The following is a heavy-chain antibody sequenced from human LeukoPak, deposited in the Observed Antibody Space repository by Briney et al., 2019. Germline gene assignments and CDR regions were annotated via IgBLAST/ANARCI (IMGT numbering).Heavy chain of an antibody. CDR2: ISDGGGTT. Sequence: GGSLGLSCAASGFTFSNYAMSWVRQAPEKRLEWGSGISDGGGTTYYADSVKGRFTISRDNSKNTLYLQMNSLRAEDTAVYYCAKATTSKADVAWFDPWGQGTLVTVSS. D-gene: IGHD1-1*01. CDR1: GFTFSNYA. V-gene: IGHV3-23*01. J-gene: IGHJ5*02. CDR3: AKATTSKADVAWFDP.